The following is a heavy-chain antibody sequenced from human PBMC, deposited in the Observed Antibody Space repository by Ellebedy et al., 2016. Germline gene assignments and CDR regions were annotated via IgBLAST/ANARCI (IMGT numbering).Heavy chain of an antibody. CDR3: ARSYGSGSPQYYYYGMDV. D-gene: IGHD3-10*01. CDR1: GFTFRSYD. V-gene: IGHV3-13*01. J-gene: IGHJ6*02. Sequence: GGSLRLXCAASGFTFRSYDMHWVRQATGKGLEWVSAIGTADDTYYPGSVKGRFTISRENAKNSLYLQMNSLRAGDTAVYYCARSYGSGSPQYYYYGMDVWGQGTTVTVSS. CDR2: IGTADDT.